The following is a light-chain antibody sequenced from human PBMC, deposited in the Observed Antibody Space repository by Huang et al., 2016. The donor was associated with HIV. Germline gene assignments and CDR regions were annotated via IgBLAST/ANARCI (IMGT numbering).Light chain of an antibody. V-gene: IGKV1-NL1*01. CDR3: QQYYNTPYT. CDR1: QGITKS. J-gene: IGKJ2*01. CDR2: ATS. Sequence: DIQMTQSPFSLSASVGDRVTITCRASQGITKSLVRYQQKPGKAPKRLLFATSRLERGVPSMFSGSVSGTDFTLPISSLQPEYFATYYCQQYYNTPYTFGQGTKLEIK.